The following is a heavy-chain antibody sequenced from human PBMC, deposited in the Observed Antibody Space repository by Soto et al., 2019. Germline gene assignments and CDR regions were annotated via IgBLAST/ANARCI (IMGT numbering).Heavy chain of an antibody. CDR1: GFTVSSNY. D-gene: IGHD3-10*01. Sequence: GGSLRLSCAASGFTVSSNYMSWVRQAPGKGLEWVSVIYSGGSTYYADSVKGRFTISRDNSKNTLYLQMNSLRAEDTAVYYCARGSGYGSGRNYGMDVWGQGTTVTVSS. CDR3: ARGSGYGSGRNYGMDV. V-gene: IGHV3-53*01. J-gene: IGHJ6*02. CDR2: IYSGGST.